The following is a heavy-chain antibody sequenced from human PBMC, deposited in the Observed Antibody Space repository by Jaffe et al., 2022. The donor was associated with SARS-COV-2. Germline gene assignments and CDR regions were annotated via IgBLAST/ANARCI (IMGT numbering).Heavy chain of an antibody. CDR1: GFTFSDYY. CDR3: ARDRGPHYYASSGTADY. J-gene: IGHJ4*02. Sequence: QVQLVESGGGLVKPGGSLRLSCAASGFTFSDYYMSWIRQAPGKGLEWVSYISTSGSTIYYADSVKGRFTVSRDNAKSSLYLQMNSLRAEDTAVYYCARDRGPHYYASSGTADYWGQGTLVTVSS. D-gene: IGHD3-22*01. CDR2: ISTSGSTI. V-gene: IGHV3-11*01.